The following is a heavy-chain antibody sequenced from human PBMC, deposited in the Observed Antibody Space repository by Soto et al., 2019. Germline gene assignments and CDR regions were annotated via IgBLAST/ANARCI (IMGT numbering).Heavy chain of an antibody. CDR3: ARGDGYYYFDY. Sequence: QVQLVQSGAEVKKPGASVKVSCKASGYTFTSYAMHWVRQAPGQRLEWMGGINAGNGNTKYSQKLQGRVTITRDTSARTAYMELSSLRSEDTAVYYCARGDGYYYFDYWGQGTLVTVSS. CDR1: GYTFTSYA. D-gene: IGHD3-22*01. CDR2: INAGNGNT. V-gene: IGHV1-3*01. J-gene: IGHJ4*02.